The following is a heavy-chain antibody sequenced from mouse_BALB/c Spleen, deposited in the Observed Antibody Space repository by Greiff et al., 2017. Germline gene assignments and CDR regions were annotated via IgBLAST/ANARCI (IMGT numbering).Heavy chain of an antibody. CDR3: TRDHAMDY. Sequence: EVKLMESGGGLVKPGGSLKLSCAASGFTFSSYTMSWVRQTPEKRLEWVATISSGGSYTYYPDSVKGRFTISRDNAKNTLYLQMSSLKSEDTAMYYCTRDHAMDYWGQGTSVTVSS. J-gene: IGHJ4*01. CDR2: ISSGGSYT. CDR1: GFTFSSYT. V-gene: IGHV5-6-4*01.